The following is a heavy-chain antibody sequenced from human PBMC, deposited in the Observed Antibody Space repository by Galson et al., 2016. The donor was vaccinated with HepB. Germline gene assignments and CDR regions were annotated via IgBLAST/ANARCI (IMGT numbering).Heavy chain of an antibody. Sequence: SLRLSCAASGFSFSNYAMHWVRQAPGKGLECVAIVSYDGRYKYYADSVKGRFTISRDNSKNTLYLQMNSLRADDTAVYYCARVQTLVTIFGDYGMDVWGQGTTVTVSS. J-gene: IGHJ6*02. V-gene: IGHV3-30*04. D-gene: IGHD3-3*01. CDR1: GFSFSNYA. CDR3: ARVQTLVTIFGDYGMDV. CDR2: VSYDGRYK.